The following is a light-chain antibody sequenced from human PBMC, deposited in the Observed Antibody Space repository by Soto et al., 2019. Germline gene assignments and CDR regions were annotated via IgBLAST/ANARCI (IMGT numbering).Light chain of an antibody. Sequence: EVVLTQSPGTLSLSPGERVTLSCRASQSVASSYLAWYQQKPGRAPRLLFYSASSRATGIPDRFSGSGSGTDFTLTISRLEPEDFAVFYCQQYGSSPFTFGPGTKVDFK. V-gene: IGKV3-20*01. CDR2: SAS. CDR1: QSVASSY. J-gene: IGKJ3*01. CDR3: QQYGSSPFT.